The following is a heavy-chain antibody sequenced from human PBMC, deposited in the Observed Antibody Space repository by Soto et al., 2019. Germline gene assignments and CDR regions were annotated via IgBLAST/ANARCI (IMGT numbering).Heavy chain of an antibody. CDR1: GFTFSSYG. J-gene: IGHJ6*02. CDR3: ARKDPPTTVTRELYYYYGMDV. CDR2: IWYDGSNK. V-gene: IGHV3-33*01. Sequence: AGGSLRVSCAASGFTFSSYGMHWVRQAPGKGLEWVAVIWYDGSNKYYADSVKGRFTISRDNSKNTLYLQMNSLRAEDTAVYYCARKDPPTTVTRELYYYYGMDVWGQGTTVTVSS. D-gene: IGHD4-17*01.